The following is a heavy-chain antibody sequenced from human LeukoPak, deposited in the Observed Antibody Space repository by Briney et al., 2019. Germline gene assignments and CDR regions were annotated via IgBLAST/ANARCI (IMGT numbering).Heavy chain of an antibody. D-gene: IGHD2-15*01. CDR3: ARESCSGGSCYSDY. Sequence: ASVKVSCKASGYTFTSYDINWVRQATGQGLEWMGWMNPNSGNTGYAQKFQVRVTMTRNTSISTAYMELSSLRSEDTAVYYCARESCSGGSCYSDYWGQGTLVTVSS. CDR2: MNPNSGNT. J-gene: IGHJ4*02. CDR1: GYTFTSYD. V-gene: IGHV1-8*01.